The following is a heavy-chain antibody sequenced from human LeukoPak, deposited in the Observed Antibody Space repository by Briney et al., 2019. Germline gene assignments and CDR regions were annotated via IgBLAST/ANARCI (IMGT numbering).Heavy chain of an antibody. J-gene: IGHJ4*02. CDR3: ARATWIQLWLIDY. Sequence: SETPSLTYTVSGGSISSSSYYWGWIRQPPGKGLEWIGSIYYSGSTFYNPSLKSRVTISVDTSKNQFSLKLSSVTAADTAVYYCARATWIQLWLIDYWGQGTLVTVSS. CDR1: GGSISSSSYY. CDR2: IYYSGST. D-gene: IGHD5-18*01. V-gene: IGHV4-39*01.